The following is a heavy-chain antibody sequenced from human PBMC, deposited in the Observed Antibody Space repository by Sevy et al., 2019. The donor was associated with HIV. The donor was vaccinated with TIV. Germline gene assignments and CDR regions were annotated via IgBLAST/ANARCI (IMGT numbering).Heavy chain of an antibody. V-gene: IGHV1-18*04. CDR2: ISAYNGNT. Sequence: ASVKVSCKASGYTFTSYGISWVRQAPGQGLEWMGWISAYNGNTNYAQKLQGRVTMTTDTSTSTAYMELRSLRSDDTAVYYCAGASGITIFGVVIISFFDYWGQGTLVTVSS. J-gene: IGHJ4*02. D-gene: IGHD3-3*01. CDR3: AGASGITIFGVVIISFFDY. CDR1: GYTFTSYG.